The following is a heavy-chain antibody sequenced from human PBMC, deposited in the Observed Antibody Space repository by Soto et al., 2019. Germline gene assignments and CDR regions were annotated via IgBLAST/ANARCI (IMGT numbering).Heavy chain of an antibody. CDR2: IYPGDFDT. Sequence: GESLKISCKGSGYSFTTYWIGWVRQMPGKGLEWMGIIYPGDFDTRYSPSFQGQVTISADNSISTAYLQWSSLKASDTAMYYCARASWGFVDQYHFDVWGQGTPVTVSS. D-gene: IGHD7-27*01. CDR3: ARASWGFVDQYHFDV. V-gene: IGHV5-51*01. CDR1: GYSFTTYW. J-gene: IGHJ4*02.